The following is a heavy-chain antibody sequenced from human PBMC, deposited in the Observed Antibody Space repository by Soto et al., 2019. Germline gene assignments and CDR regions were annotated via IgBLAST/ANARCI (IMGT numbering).Heavy chain of an antibody. J-gene: IGHJ6*03. CDR2: INPNSGVT. V-gene: IGHV1-2*04. D-gene: IGHD5-12*01. Sequence: QVQLVQSGAEVKEPGASVTVSCRASGDTFTGYYMHWVRQAPGQGLEWMGWINPNSGVTKYAQKFQGWVTMTRDTSIRTVYMQLSRLRSDDTAVYYCARESGGATATLDYYYFYMDVWGTGTTVTVSS. CDR1: GDTFTGYY. CDR3: ARESGGATATLDYYYFYMDV.